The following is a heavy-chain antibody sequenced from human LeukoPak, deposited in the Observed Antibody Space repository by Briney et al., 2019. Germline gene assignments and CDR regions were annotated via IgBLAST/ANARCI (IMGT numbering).Heavy chain of an antibody. Sequence: SETLSLTCTVSGGSISSYYWSWIRQPPGKGLEWIGYIYYNGSTNYNPSLKSRVTISVDTSKNQFSLKLSSVTAADTAVYYCARGGRFQTGDYYYYYFMDVWGKGTTVTVSS. J-gene: IGHJ6*03. CDR1: GGSISSYY. D-gene: IGHD1-26*01. CDR3: ARGGRFQTGDYYYYYFMDV. V-gene: IGHV4-59*01. CDR2: IYYNGST.